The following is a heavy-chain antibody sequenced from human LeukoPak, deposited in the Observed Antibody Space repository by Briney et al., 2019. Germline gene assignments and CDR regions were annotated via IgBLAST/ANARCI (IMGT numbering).Heavy chain of an antibody. V-gene: IGHV4-30-2*01. Sequence: PSQTLSLTCTVSGGSISSGGYYWSWIRQPPGKGLEWIGYIYHSGSTYYNPSLKSRVTISVDRSKNQFSLKLSSVTAADSAVYYCARLGAYYYDSSDFVGGQGTLVTVSS. J-gene: IGHJ4*02. CDR1: GGSISSGGYY. CDR3: ARLGAYYYDSSDFV. D-gene: IGHD3-22*01. CDR2: IYHSGST.